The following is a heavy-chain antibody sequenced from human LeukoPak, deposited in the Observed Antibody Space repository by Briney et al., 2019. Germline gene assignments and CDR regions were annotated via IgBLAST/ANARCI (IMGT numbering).Heavy chain of an antibody. V-gene: IGHV4-61*08. CDR1: GGSITSGGYY. Sequence: KSSETLSLTCTVSGGSITSGGYYWSWIRQPPGKGLEWIGYIYYSGSTNYNPSLKSRVTISVDTSKNQFSLKLSSVTAADTAVYYCARFVVRGVLYYFDYWGQGTLVTVSS. J-gene: IGHJ4*02. D-gene: IGHD3-10*01. CDR3: ARFVVRGVLYYFDY. CDR2: IYYSGST.